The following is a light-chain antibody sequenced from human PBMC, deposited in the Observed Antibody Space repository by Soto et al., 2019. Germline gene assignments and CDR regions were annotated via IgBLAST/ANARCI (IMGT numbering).Light chain of an antibody. V-gene: IGLV2-14*03. CDR3: SSYTGRSTLYV. CDR2: DVS. J-gene: IGLJ1*01. Sequence: QSALTQPASVSGSPGQSITISCTGTSSDVGGYNYVSWYQQHPGKVPKLMIYDVSNRPSGVSNRFSGSKSGNTASLTISGLQAEDEADYYCSSYTGRSTLYVFGSGTKVTVL. CDR1: SSDVGGYNY.